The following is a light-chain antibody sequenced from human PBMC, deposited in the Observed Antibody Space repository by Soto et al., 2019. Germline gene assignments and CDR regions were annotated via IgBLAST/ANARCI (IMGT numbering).Light chain of an antibody. V-gene: IGKV1-6*01. CDR1: QGIGSD. CDR2: AVS. CDR3: LQDYNLLT. J-gene: IGKJ4*01. Sequence: AIEMTQSPSSVSASVGDRVTITCRASQGIGSDLAWYQQRPGKAPKLLIYAVSSLQNGVPSRFSGSGSGTDFTLTISSLQPEDFATYYCLQDYNLLTFGGGTKVEIK.